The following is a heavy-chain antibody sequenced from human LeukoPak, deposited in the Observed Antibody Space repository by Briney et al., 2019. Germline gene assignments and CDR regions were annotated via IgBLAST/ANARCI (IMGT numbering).Heavy chain of an antibody. D-gene: IGHD5-18*01. CDR2: ISAYNGNT. V-gene: IGHV1-18*01. J-gene: IGHJ4*02. CDR3: ARVLGQGYSYGYRGDYFDY. CDR1: GYTFTSYD. Sequence: ASVKVSCKASGYTFTSYDINWVRQATGQGLEWMGWISAYNGNTNYAQKLQGRVTMTTDTSTSTAYMELRSLRSDDTAVYYCARVLGQGYSYGYRGDYFDYWGQGTLVTVSS.